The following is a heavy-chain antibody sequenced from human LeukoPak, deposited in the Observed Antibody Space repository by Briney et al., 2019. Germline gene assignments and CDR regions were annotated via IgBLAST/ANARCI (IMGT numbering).Heavy chain of an antibody. CDR1: GFTFSSNS. CDR2: ISNNSTSI. D-gene: IGHD4-17*01. V-gene: IGHV3-48*01. CDR3: AKVDYGDYRSDFDY. Sequence: PGGSLRLSCAVSGFTFSSNSMNWVRQAPGKGLEWVSYISNNSTSIHYVDSVKGRFTISRDNSKNTLYLQMNSLRVEDTAVYYCAKVDYGDYRSDFDYWGQGTLVTVSS. J-gene: IGHJ4*02.